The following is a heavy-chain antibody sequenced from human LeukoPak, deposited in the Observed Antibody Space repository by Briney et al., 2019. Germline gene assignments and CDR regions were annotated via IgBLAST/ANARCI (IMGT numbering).Heavy chain of an antibody. CDR3: ARGSYYDSSGYHRSPFDI. CDR2: MNPNSGNI. J-gene: IGHJ3*02. V-gene: IGHV1-8*01. CDR1: GYTFNSYD. D-gene: IGHD3-22*01. Sequence: GASVKVSCKASGYTFNSYDINWVRQGTGQGLEWMGWMNPNSGNIGYAKKFQGRVTMTRDTSITTAYMELSSLTSDDTAVYYCARGSYYDSSGYHRSPFDIWGQGTTVTVSS.